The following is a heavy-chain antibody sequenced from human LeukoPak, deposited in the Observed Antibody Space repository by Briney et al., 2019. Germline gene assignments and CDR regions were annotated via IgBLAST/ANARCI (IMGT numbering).Heavy chain of an antibody. Sequence: SETLSLTCTVSGGSISSSSYYWGWIRQPPGKGLEWIGSIYYSGSTYYIGNIYYNGSAYYNPSLKSRVTISVDTSKNQFSLKLSSVTAADTAVYYCARGTIGYSSSWYEVARVSWFDPWGQGTLVTVSS. CDR2: IYYSGSTYYIGNIYYNGSA. V-gene: IGHV4-39*01. J-gene: IGHJ5*02. CDR3: ARGTIGYSSSWYEVARVSWFDP. D-gene: IGHD6-13*01. CDR1: GGSISSSSYY.